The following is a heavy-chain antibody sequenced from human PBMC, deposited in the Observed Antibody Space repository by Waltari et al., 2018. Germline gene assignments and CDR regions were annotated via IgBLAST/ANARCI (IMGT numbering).Heavy chain of an antibody. CDR2: IYNTGST. J-gene: IGHJ4*02. V-gene: IGHV4-38-2*01. CDR1: GYSISSGYS. Sequence: QVQLQESGPGLVKPSETLSLTCAVSGYSISSGYSWGWLRQPPGKGLECIGNIYNTGSTYYNPSLKSRVTISVDTSKNQFSLKLSSVTAADTAVYYCARDRSGYFMDWGQGSLVTVSS. CDR3: ARDRSGYFMD. D-gene: IGHD3-3*01.